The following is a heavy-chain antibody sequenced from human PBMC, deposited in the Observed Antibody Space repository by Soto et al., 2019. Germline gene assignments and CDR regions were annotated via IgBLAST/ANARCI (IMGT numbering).Heavy chain of an antibody. CDR1: GFSLSTSGVG. J-gene: IGHJ4*02. CDR3: AHLPWKQLWPRAPVVY. Sequence: SGPTLVNPTQTLPLTCTFSGFSLSTSGVGVGWIRQPPGKALEWLGIIYWDDDKRYSPSLKSRVTITKDTFKNQLVLTMTNMDPVDTATYYCAHLPWKQLWPRAPVVYWGQGTPVTVSS. D-gene: IGHD5-18*01. V-gene: IGHV2-5*02. CDR2: IYWDDDK.